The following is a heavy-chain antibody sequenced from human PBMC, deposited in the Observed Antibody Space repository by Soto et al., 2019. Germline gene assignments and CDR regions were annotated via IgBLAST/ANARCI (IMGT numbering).Heavy chain of an antibody. CDR1: GFPFSHYA. D-gene: IGHD3-10*02. J-gene: IGHJ4*02. CDR2: ISGSGNDA. CDR3: ARSGDNYNVLDY. Sequence: VQLLESGGGLVQPGGSLRLSCAASGFPFSHYAMSWVRQAPGKGLEWVSAISGSGNDASYADSVRGRFTISRDNSRDTLYLQMNSLRADDTAVYYCARSGDNYNVLDYWGQGTPVTVSS. V-gene: IGHV3-23*01.